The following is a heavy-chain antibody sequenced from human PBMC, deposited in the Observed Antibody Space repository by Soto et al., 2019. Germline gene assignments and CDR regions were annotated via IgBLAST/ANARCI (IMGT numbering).Heavy chain of an antibody. D-gene: IGHD5-18*01. V-gene: IGHV1-69*13. CDR2: IIPIFGTA. Sequence: GASVKVSCKASGYTFTGYYMHWVRQAPGQGLEWMGGIIPIFGTANYAQKFQGRVTITADESTSTAYMELGSLRSEDTAVYYCASRPARYTAQHNWFDPWGQGTLVTVSS. CDR1: GYTFTGYY. CDR3: ASRPARYTAQHNWFDP. J-gene: IGHJ5*02.